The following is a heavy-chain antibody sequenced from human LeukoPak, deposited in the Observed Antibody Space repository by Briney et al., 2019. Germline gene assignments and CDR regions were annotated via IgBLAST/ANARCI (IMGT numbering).Heavy chain of an antibody. CDR2: IYYSGST. Sequence: SETLSLTCTVSGGSISSYYWSWIRQPPGKGLEGIGYIYYSGSTNYNPSLKSRVTISVDTSKNQFSLKLSSVTAADTAVYYCAREDYGDYPTLFDYWGQGTLVTVSS. D-gene: IGHD4-17*01. CDR3: AREDYGDYPTLFDY. J-gene: IGHJ4*02. CDR1: GGSISSYY. V-gene: IGHV4-59*01.